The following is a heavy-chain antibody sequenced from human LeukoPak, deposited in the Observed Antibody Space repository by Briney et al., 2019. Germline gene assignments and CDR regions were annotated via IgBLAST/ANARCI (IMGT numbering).Heavy chain of an antibody. J-gene: IGHJ4*02. V-gene: IGHV1-24*01. D-gene: IGHD1-26*01. CDR2: FDPKDGET. CDR1: GYTLTELS. CDR3: ATEGGKELRRSGIDY. Sequence: ASVKVSCKGSGYTLTELSMHWVRQARGKGREGMGGFDPKDGETIYAQKFQGRVTMTEDTSTDTAYMELSSLRSEDTAVYYCATEGGKELRRSGIDYWGQGTLVTVSS.